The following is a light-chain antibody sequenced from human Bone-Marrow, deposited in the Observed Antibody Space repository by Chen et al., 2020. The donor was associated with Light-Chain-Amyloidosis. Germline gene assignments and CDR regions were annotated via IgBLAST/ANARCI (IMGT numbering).Light chain of an antibody. J-gene: IGLJ3*02. Sequence: SYVLTQPSSVSVAPGQTATIACGGNNIGSTSVHWYQPTPGQAPLLVVYDDSDRPSGIPELLSGCNAGNAATLTLSRVEAGDEADYYCQVWDRSSDRPVFGGGTKLTVL. V-gene: IGLV3-21*02. CDR3: QVWDRSSDRPV. CDR2: DDS. CDR1: NIGSTS.